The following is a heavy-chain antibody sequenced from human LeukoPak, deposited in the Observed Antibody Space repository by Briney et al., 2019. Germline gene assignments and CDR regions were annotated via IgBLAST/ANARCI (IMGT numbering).Heavy chain of an antibody. V-gene: IGHV3-23*01. CDR2: ISGSGGST. D-gene: IGHD1-26*01. Sequence: GGSLRLSCAASGFTFSSYAMSWVRQAPGKGLEWVSAISGSGGSTYYADSVKGRFTISRDNSKNTLYLQVNSLRAEDTAVYYCARGGKWDVTPFDYWGQGTLVTVSS. J-gene: IGHJ4*02. CDR1: GFTFSSYA. CDR3: ARGGKWDVTPFDY.